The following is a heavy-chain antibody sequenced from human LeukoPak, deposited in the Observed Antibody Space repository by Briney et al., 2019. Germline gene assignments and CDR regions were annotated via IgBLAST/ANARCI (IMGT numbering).Heavy chain of an antibody. CDR2: IYHSGST. CDR3: ARVDILTGSALDY. Sequence: SETLSLTCAVSGGSISSSNWWSWVRQPPGKGLEWIGEIYHSGSTNYNPSLESRVTISVDKSKNQFSLKLSSVTAADTAVYYCARVDILTGSALDYWGQGTLVTVSS. V-gene: IGHV4-4*02. J-gene: IGHJ4*02. D-gene: IGHD3-9*01. CDR1: GGSISSSNW.